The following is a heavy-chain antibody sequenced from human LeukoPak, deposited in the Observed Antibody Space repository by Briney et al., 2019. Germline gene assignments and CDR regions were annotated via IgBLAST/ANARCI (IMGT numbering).Heavy chain of an antibody. D-gene: IGHD1-14*01. CDR2: IYYSGST. J-gene: IGHJ5*02. CDR3: ARITPGNCFDP. CDR1: GGSISSYY. V-gene: IGHV4-59*01. Sequence: PSETLSLTCTVSGGSISSYYWSWIRQPPGKGLEWIGYIYYSGSTNYNPSLKSRVTISVDTSKNQFSLKLSSVTAADTAVYYCARITPGNCFDPWGQGTLVTVSS.